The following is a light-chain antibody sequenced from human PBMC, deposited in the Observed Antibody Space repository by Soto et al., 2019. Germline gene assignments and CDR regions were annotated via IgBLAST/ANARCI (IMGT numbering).Light chain of an antibody. CDR1: QSVSSN. V-gene: IGKV3-15*01. CDR3: QQYNNWPPYT. J-gene: IGKJ2*01. Sequence: EIVMTQSPATLSVSPGERATLSCRASQSVSSNLAWYQQEPGQAPRLLIYGASTRATGIPARFSGSGSGTESTLTITSLQSDDFALYYCQQYNNWPPYTFGQGTKLEIK. CDR2: GAS.